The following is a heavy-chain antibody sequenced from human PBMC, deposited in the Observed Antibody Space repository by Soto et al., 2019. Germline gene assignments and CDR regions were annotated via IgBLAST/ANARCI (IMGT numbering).Heavy chain of an antibody. CDR1: GFTFSSYA. Sequence: QVQLVESGGGVVQPGRSLRLSCVASGFTFSSYAMHWVRQAPGKGLEWVAVISYDGSNKYYADSVKGRFTISRDNSKNTLYLQMNSLRAEDTAVYYCARVPGDGYNFPFDYWGQGTLVTVSS. D-gene: IGHD5-12*01. J-gene: IGHJ4*02. V-gene: IGHV3-30-3*01. CDR2: ISYDGSNK. CDR3: ARVPGDGYNFPFDY.